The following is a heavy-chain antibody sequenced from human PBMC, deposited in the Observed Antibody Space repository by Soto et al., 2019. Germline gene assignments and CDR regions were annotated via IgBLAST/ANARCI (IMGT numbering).Heavy chain of an antibody. CDR1: DFSISTGFY. J-gene: IGHJ4*02. Sequence: SETLSLTFAVSDFSISTGFYWGWIRQPPGKGLEWIGSIYHSGSTYYAPSLESRVTISVDTSRNEFSLQLSSVNAADTAVYYCARAGYLQRSFDYWGQGTLVTVSS. CDR2: IYHSGST. V-gene: IGHV4-38-2*01. CDR3: ARAGYLQRSFDY. D-gene: IGHD1-1*01.